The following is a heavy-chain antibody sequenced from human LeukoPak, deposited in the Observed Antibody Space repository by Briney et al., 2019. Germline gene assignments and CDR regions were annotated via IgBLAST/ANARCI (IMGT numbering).Heavy chain of an antibody. V-gene: IGHV3-7*01. CDR1: GLTFSSHW. CDR2: IQQDGSEK. J-gene: IGHJ5*02. CDR3: ARAWVIVVVPAAKHFNWFDP. Sequence: PGGSLRLSCAASGLTFSSHWMSWVRQAPGKGLEWVANIQQDGSEKYYVDSVKGRFTISRDNAKNSLYLQMNSLRAEDTAVYYCARAWVIVVVPAAKHFNWFDPWGQGTLVTVSS. D-gene: IGHD2-2*01.